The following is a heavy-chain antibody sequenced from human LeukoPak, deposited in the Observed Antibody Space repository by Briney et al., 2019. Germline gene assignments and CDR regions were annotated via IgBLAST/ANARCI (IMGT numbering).Heavy chain of an antibody. CDR3: ARDSVYGSGSYSIPLSYYYYGMDV. CDR1: GGSIRRYY. CDR2: ICYSGCN. D-gene: IGHD3-10*01. J-gene: IGHJ6*02. Sequence: AVPLSLTCTVSGGSIRRYYWRWMRQPPGKGLECIGYICYSGCNIYSPSLKSRVTISVDTSKDQFSLKLSSVTAADSAVYYCARDSVYGSGSYSIPLSYYYYGMDVWGQGTTVTVSS. V-gene: IGHV4-59*01.